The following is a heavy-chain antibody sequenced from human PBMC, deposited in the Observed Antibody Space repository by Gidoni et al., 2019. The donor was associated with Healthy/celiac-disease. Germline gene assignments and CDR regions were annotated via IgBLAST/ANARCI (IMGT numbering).Heavy chain of an antibody. CDR3: AKGSYGSGSYRSYYFDY. CDR1: GFTFSSYA. J-gene: IGHJ4*02. D-gene: IGHD3-10*01. V-gene: IGHV3-23*01. CDR2: ISGSGGST. Sequence: EVQLLESGGGLVQPGGSLRLSCAASGFTFSSYAMSWVRQAPGKGLEWVSAISGSGGSTYYADSVKGRFTISRDNSKNTLYLQMNSLRAEDTAVYYCAKGSYGSGSYRSYYFDYWGQGTLVTVSS.